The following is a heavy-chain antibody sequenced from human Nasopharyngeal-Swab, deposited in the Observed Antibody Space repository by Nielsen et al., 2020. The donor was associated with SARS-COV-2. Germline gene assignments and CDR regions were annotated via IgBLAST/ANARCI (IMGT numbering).Heavy chain of an antibody. V-gene: IGHV3-43D*04. Sequence: GEPLKISCAASGFTFDDYAMHWVRQAPGKGLEWVSLISWDGGSTCYADSVKGRFTISRDNSKNSLYLQMNSLRAEDTALYYCAKDMVLVDIVVVPAAMPDYWGQGTLVTVSS. D-gene: IGHD2-2*01. J-gene: IGHJ4*02. CDR3: AKDMVLVDIVVVPAAMPDY. CDR2: ISWDGGST. CDR1: GFTFDDYA.